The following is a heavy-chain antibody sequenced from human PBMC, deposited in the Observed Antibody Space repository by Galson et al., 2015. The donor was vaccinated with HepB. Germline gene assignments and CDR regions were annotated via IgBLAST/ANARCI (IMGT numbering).Heavy chain of an antibody. CDR1: GDSFSSYG. J-gene: IGHJ4*02. CDR2: VIPFLDIS. D-gene: IGHD3-3*01. CDR3: ARDLAFYGSSSSSDDSSGYYFDS. Sequence: SVKVSCKASGDSFSSYGLSWIRQAPGQGLEWMGRVIPFLDISNYAQSFQGRLTITADTSTTTVYMELSSLTTYDTAVYYCARDLAFYGSSSSSDDSSGYYFDSWGQGTLVTVSS. V-gene: IGHV1-69*04.